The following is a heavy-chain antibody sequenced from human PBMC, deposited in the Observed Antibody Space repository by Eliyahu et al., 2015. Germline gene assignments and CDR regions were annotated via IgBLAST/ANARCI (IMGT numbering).Heavy chain of an antibody. CDR2: IRYDGSKK. V-gene: IGHV3-30*02. D-gene: IGHD4-17*01. Sequence: QVQLVESGGGVVQPGGSLRLSCAASGFTFSSYGMHWVRQAPGKGLEWVAFIRYDGSKKYYADSVKGRFTISRDNSKNTLYLQMNSLRAEDTAVYYCAKDRDSDYGDYEYYFDYWGQGTLVTVSS. CDR3: AKDRDSDYGDYEYYFDY. CDR1: GFTFSSYG. J-gene: IGHJ4*02.